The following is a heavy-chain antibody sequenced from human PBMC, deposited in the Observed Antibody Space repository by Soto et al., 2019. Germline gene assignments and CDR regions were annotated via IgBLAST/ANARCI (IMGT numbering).Heavy chain of an antibody. Sequence: EVQLVESGGGLVQPGGSLRLSCEASGFIFSSYWMGWVRQAPGRGLEWVANIKQDGSGWYYVDSVKGRFTISRDNAKNLLYLQMNGLRADDTAVYYCARGYSGYVDWGQGTLVTVSS. V-gene: IGHV3-7*01. CDR1: GFIFSSYW. D-gene: IGHD5-12*01. CDR3: ARGYSGYVD. J-gene: IGHJ4*02. CDR2: IKQDGSGW.